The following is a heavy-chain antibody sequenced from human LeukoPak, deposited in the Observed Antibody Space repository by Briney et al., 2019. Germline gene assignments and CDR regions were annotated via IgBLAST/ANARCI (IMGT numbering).Heavy chain of an antibody. Sequence: PGGSLRLSCAASGFTFSSYGMHWVRQAPGKGLEWVAFIRYDGSNKYYADSVKGRFTISRDNSKNTLYLQMNSLRAEDTAVYYCAKGLRIQLWTPLLYWGQGTLVTVSS. CDR1: GFTFSSYG. CDR2: IRYDGSNK. D-gene: IGHD5-18*01. V-gene: IGHV3-30*02. J-gene: IGHJ4*02. CDR3: AKGLRIQLWTPLLY.